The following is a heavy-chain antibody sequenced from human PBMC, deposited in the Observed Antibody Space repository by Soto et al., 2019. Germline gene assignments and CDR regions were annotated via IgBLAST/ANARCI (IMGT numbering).Heavy chain of an antibody. Sequence: QVQLVQSGAEVKTPGSSVKVSCKASAGTFSSYAISWVRQAPGHGLEWVGGIIPIFGTADYAPTFPGRVTITAGESTSPVYMDPRSLRSQATGVYYCASHRRGQLYSSGNDLWGQRTMVTVYS. J-gene: IGHJ6*02. V-gene: IGHV1-69*12. CDR2: IIPIFGTA. CDR1: AGTFSSYA. CDR3: ASHRRGQLYSSGNDL. D-gene: IGHD6-13*01.